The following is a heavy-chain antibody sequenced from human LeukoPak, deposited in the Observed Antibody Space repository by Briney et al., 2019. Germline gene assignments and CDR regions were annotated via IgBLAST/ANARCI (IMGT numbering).Heavy chain of an antibody. J-gene: IGHJ2*01. V-gene: IGHV1-2*02. CDR1: GYTFTGYY. CDR2: INPNSGGT. CDR3: ARVFCGGSCYSDDWYFDL. D-gene: IGHD2-15*01. Sequence: ALAKVSCKASGYTFTGYYMHWVRQAPGQGLEWMGWINPNSGGTNYAQKFQGRVTMTRDTSISTAYMELSRLRSDDTAVYYCARVFCGGSCYSDDWYFDLWGRGTLVTVSS.